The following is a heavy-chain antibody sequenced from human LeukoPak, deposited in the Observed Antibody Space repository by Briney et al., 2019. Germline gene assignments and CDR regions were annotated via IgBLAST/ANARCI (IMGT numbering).Heavy chain of an antibody. CDR3: ARGYDDTTGHDAYDI. CDR2: ISGSGGST. J-gene: IGHJ3*02. CDR1: GFTFSYYA. V-gene: IGHV3-23*01. Sequence: GGSLRLSCAASGFTFSYYAMSWVRQAPGKGLEWVSVISGSGGSTSYADSVKGRFTISRDNSKNTLYLQMNSLRAEDTALYYCARGYDDTTGHDAYDIWGQGTMVTVST. D-gene: IGHD3-22*01.